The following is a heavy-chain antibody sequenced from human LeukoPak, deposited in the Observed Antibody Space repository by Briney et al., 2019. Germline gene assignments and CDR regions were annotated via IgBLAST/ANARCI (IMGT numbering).Heavy chain of an antibody. Sequence: GGSLRLSCAASGFTFSNYACSGVRQAPGKGLEWVSAISGIGDSTYYADSVKGRFTISRDSSMETLYLQMNSLRAEDTATYFCAKRLSFGVAIGDFDYWGQGTLVTVSS. J-gene: IGHJ4*02. CDR2: ISGIGDST. D-gene: IGHD3-3*01. CDR3: AKRLSFGVAIGDFDY. CDR1: GFTFSNYA. V-gene: IGHV3-23*01.